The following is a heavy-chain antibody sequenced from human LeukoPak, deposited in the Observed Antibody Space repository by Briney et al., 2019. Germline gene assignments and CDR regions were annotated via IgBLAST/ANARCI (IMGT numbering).Heavy chain of an antibody. V-gene: IGHV1-24*01. CDR3: ARIGYYYGSGSILVY. D-gene: IGHD3-10*01. CDR2: FDPEDGET. J-gene: IGHJ4*02. Sequence: ASVKVSCKVSGYTLTELSMHWVRQAPGKGLEWMGGFDPEDGETIYAQKFQGRVTMTRNTSISTAYMELSSLRSEDTAVYYCARIGYYYGSGSILVYWGQGTLVTVSS. CDR1: GYTLTELS.